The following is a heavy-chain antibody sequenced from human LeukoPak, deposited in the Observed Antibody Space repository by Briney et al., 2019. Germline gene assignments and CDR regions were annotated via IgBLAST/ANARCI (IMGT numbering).Heavy chain of an antibody. CDR3: ARDEASSGYYYLSPLPPDC. D-gene: IGHD3-22*01. CDR1: GGTFSSYA. Sequence: RASVKVSCKASGGTFSSYAISWVRQAPGQGLEWMGGIFTIFGTANYAQKFQGRVTITADKSTSTAYMELSSLRSDDTAVYYCARDEASSGYYYLSPLPPDCWGQGTLVTVSS. J-gene: IGHJ4*02. CDR2: IFTIFGTA. V-gene: IGHV1-69*06.